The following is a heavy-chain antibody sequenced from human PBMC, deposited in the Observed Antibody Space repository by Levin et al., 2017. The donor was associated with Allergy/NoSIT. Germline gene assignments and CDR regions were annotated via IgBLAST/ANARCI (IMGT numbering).Heavy chain of an antibody. CDR1: GYTFTGYY. CDR2: INPNSGGT. Sequence: ASVKVSCKASGYTFTGYYMHWVRQAPGQGLEWMGRINPNSGGTNYAQKFQGRVTMTRDTSISTAYMELSRLRSDDTAVYYCARFQQPPPNYYYYYGMDVWGQGTTVTVSS. D-gene: IGHD6-13*01. V-gene: IGHV1-2*06. CDR3: ARFQQPPPNYYYYYGMDV. J-gene: IGHJ6*02.